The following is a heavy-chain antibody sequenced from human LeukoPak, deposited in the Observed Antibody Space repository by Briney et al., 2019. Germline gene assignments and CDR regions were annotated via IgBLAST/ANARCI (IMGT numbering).Heavy chain of an antibody. D-gene: IGHD1-1*01. Sequence: GGSLRLSCAASGFTFDDYAMHWVRQGPGKGIEWVSSISWDNSSVAYADSVKGRFTISRDNVKNSLNLQMDSLRTEDTAFYFCARDSAWRGNWYAFDIWGQGTMVTVS. CDR2: ISWDNSSV. CDR1: GFTFDDYA. CDR3: ARDSAWRGNWYAFDI. V-gene: IGHV3-9*01. J-gene: IGHJ3*02.